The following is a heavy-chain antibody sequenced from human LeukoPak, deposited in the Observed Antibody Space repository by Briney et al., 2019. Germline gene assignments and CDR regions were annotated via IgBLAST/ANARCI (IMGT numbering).Heavy chain of an antibody. CDR2: ISWNSGSI. J-gene: IGHJ6*02. CDR1: GFTFDDYA. Sequence: GGSLRLSCAASGFTFDDYAMHWVRQAPGKGLEWVSGISWNSGSIGYADSVKGRFTIPRDNAKNSLYLQMNSLRAEDTAVYYCARGYCSSTSCSSGYYYGMDVWGQGTTVTVSS. V-gene: IGHV3-9*01. D-gene: IGHD2-2*01. CDR3: ARGYCSSTSCSSGYYYGMDV.